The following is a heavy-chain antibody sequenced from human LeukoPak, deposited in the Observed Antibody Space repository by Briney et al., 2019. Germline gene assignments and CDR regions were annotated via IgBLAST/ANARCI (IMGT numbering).Heavy chain of an antibody. CDR2: INPNSGGT. Sequence: GASVKVSCKASGYTFTGYYMHWVRQAPGQGLEWMGWINPNSGGTNYAQKFQGRVTLTRDTSISTAYMELSRLRSDDTAVYYCARDLYYYGSGSYLVYWGQGTLVTVSS. CDR1: GYTFTGYY. D-gene: IGHD3-10*01. V-gene: IGHV1-2*02. CDR3: ARDLYYYGSGSYLVY. J-gene: IGHJ4*02.